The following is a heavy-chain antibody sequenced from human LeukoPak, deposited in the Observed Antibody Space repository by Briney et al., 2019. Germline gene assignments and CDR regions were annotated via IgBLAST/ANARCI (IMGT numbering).Heavy chain of an antibody. CDR2: IIPIFGTA. Sequence: GASVKVSCKASGGTFSSYAISWVRQAPGQGLEWMGGIIPIFGTANYAQKFQGRVTMTRDTSTTTVYMELSSLRSEDTAVYYCARGGCTSTSCYPDLFSWGQGALVTVSS. J-gene: IGHJ4*02. CDR3: ARGGCTSTSCYPDLFS. D-gene: IGHD2-2*01. CDR1: GGTFSSYA. V-gene: IGHV1-69*05.